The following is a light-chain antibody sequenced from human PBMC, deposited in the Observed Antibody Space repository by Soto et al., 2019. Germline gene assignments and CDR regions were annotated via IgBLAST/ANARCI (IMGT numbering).Light chain of an antibody. J-gene: IGKJ1*01. V-gene: IGKV1-5*03. CDR2: EAS. CDR3: QQDSSYPET. CDR1: QSISSW. Sequence: DIQMTQSPSTLSASVGDRVTITCRASQSISSWLAWYQQKPGTAPNLLIYEASRLESAVPSRFSGSASGTEFTLTINSQQPDDFATYFCQQDSSYPETFGQGTKVEIK.